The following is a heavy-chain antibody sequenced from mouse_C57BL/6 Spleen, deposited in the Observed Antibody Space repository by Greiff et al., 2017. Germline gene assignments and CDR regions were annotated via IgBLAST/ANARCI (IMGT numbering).Heavy chain of an antibody. V-gene: IGHV1-4*01. Sequence: QVQLKESGAELARPGASVKMSCKASGYTFTSYTMHWVKQRPGQGLEWIGYINPSSGYTKYNQKFKDKATLTADKSSSTAYMQLSSLTSEDSAVYYCAREGYGSSYLAWFAYWGQGTLVTVSA. J-gene: IGHJ3*01. CDR3: AREGYGSSYLAWFAY. D-gene: IGHD1-1*01. CDR1: GYTFTSYT. CDR2: INPSSGYT.